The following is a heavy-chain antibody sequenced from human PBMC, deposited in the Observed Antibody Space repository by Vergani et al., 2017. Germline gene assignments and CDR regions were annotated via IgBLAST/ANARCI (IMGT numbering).Heavy chain of an antibody. CDR3: ATTIGYSSGCGNAAGDYFDY. V-gene: IGHV6-1*01. CDR1: GDSVSSNSAA. Sequence: QVQLQQSGPGLVKPSQTLSLTCAISGDSVSSNSAAWNWIRQSQSRGLVWLGRTYYRTKWYKDYAVSVKSRITINPDTSKNQFSMQLNSVTPEDTAVYYCATTIGYSSGCGNAAGDYFDYWGQGTLVTVSS. CDR2: TYYRTKWYK. D-gene: IGHD6-19*01. J-gene: IGHJ4*02.